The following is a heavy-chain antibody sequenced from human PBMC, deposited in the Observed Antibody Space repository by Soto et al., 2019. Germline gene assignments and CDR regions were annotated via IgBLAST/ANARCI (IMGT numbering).Heavy chain of an antibody. Sequence: GASVKVSCKASGGTFSSYAISWVRQAPGQGLEWMGGIIPIFGTANYAQKFQGRVTITADESTSTAYMELSSLRSEDTAVYYCARDTGIAAAGTGTRFYYGMDVWGQGTTVTVS. CDR3: ARDTGIAAAGTGTRFYYGMDV. V-gene: IGHV1-69*13. CDR1: GGTFSSYA. CDR2: IIPIFGTA. D-gene: IGHD6-13*01. J-gene: IGHJ6*02.